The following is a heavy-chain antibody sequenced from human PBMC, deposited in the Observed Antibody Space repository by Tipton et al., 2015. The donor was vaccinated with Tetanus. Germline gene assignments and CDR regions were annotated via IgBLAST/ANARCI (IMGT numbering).Heavy chain of an antibody. CDR3: AKDCITGICYPEH. CDR2: TSSTGGKT. CDR1: GFPFSSSA. D-gene: IGHD2-8*01. V-gene: IGHV3-23*01. Sequence: SGFPFSSSAMSWVRQTPGRGLEWVSTTSSTGGKTYYADSVKGRFTISRDNSKNTQFLQLDSLRVEDTAIYFCAKDCITGICYPEHWGQGTLVTVSS. J-gene: IGHJ4*02.